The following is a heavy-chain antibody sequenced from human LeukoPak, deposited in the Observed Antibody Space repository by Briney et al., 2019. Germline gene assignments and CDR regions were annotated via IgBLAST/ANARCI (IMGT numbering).Heavy chain of an antibody. CDR2: IYYSGST. CDR1: GFTFSSFA. Sequence: KPGGSLRLSCAASGFTFSSFAMSWVRQPPGKGLEWIGSIYYSGSTYYNPSLKSRVTISVDTSKNQFSLKLSSVTAADTAVYYCARHAGLLWFGELYYFDYWGQGTLVTVSS. V-gene: IGHV4-39*01. J-gene: IGHJ4*02. CDR3: ARHAGLLWFGELYYFDY. D-gene: IGHD3-10*01.